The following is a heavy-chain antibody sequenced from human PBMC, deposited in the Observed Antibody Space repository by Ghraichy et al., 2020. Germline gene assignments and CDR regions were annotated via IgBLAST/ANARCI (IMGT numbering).Heavy chain of an antibody. CDR2: IKQDGSEK. CDR1: GFTFSSYW. J-gene: IGHJ6*03. CDR3: ARDRYQYYYYYYMDV. Sequence: GGSLNISCAASGFTFSSYWMSWVRQAPGKGLEWVANIKQDGSEKYYVDSVKGRFTISRDNAKNSLYLQMNSLRAEDTAVYYCARDRYQYYYYYYMDVWGKGTTVTVSS. V-gene: IGHV3-7*03. D-gene: IGHD2-2*01.